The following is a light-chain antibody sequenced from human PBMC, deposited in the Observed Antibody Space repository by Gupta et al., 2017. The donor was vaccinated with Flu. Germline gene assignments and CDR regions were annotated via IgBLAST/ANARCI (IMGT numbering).Light chain of an antibody. CDR2: RNN. J-gene: IGLJ3*02. CDR1: SSNLGNNY. V-gene: IGLV1-47*01. Sequence: QAVLPQPPSASGTPGQRVTIPCSGGSSNLGNNYVYWYWQLPGTAPKLLIYRNNHRPSGVPDRFSGSKSGTSASLAITGLRSDDEADYYCSAWDDSLSAWVFGGGTKLTVL. CDR3: SAWDDSLSAWV.